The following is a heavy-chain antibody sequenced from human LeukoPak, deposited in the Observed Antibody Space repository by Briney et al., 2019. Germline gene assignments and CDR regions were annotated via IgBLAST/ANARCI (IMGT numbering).Heavy chain of an antibody. Sequence: SETLSLTCTVSGGSISSSSYYWGWIRQPPGKGLEWIGSIYYSGSTYYNPSLKSRVTISVDTSKNQFSLKLSSVTAADTAVYYCARHKDNRGSFPFDYWGQGTLVTVSS. CDR3: ARHKDNRGSFPFDY. D-gene: IGHD1-26*01. J-gene: IGHJ4*02. CDR1: GGSISSSSYY. CDR2: IYYSGST. V-gene: IGHV4-39*01.